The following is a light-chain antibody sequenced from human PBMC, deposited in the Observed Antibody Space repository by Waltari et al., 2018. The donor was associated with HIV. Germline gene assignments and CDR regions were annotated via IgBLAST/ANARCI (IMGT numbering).Light chain of an antibody. CDR3: AAWGNSLSLL. V-gene: IGLV1-47*01. Sequence: QSVLTQPPSASGTPGQRVTISCSGSSSNIGSNYVYWYQQLPGTAPKLLLFRNNQRPSGVPDRFSGSKSGISASLAISGLRSEDEADYYCAAWGNSLSLLFGGGTKLTVL. J-gene: IGLJ2*01. CDR1: SSNIGSNY. CDR2: RNN.